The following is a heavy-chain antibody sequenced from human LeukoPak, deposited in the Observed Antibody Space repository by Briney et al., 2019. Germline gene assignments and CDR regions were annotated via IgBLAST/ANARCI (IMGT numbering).Heavy chain of an antibody. CDR2: IYSGGST. J-gene: IGHJ4*02. CDR3: ARVGWLRFLDY. V-gene: IGHV3-53*01. D-gene: IGHD5-12*01. CDR1: GFTVSSNY. Sequence: PGGSLRLSCAASGFTVSSNYMSWVRQAPGKGLEWVSVIYSGGSTYYADSVKGRFTISRDNSKDTLYLQMNSLRAEDTAVYYCARVGWLRFLDYWGQGTLVTVSS.